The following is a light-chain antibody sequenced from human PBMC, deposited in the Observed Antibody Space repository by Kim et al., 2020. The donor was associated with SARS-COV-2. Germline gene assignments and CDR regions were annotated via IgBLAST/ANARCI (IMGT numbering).Light chain of an antibody. V-gene: IGKV1-12*01. CDR2: GAS. J-gene: IGKJ2*01. CDR1: QDISNW. Sequence: DIQMTQSPSSVSASVGDRVTITCRASQDISNWLAWYQQKPGKAPKLLIYGASSLQSGVPSRFSGSGSGTDFTLTVSSLQPEDFAMYYCQQPNKFPFTFGQGTKLEI. CDR3: QQPNKFPFT.